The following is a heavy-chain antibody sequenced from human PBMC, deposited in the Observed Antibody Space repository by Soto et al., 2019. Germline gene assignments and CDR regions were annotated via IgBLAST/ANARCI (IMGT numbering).Heavy chain of an antibody. J-gene: IGHJ5*02. V-gene: IGHV3-23*01. D-gene: IGHD6-13*01. CDR2: ISGSGGST. CDR1: GFTFSSYA. CDR3: AKDAPLSAAGTWWFDP. Sequence: EVQLLESGGGLVQPGGSLRLSCAASGFTFSSYAMSWVRQAPGKGLVWVSAISGSGGSTYYADSVKGRFTISRDNSKNTLYLQMNSLRAEDTAVYYCAKDAPLSAAGTWWFDPWGQGTLVTVSS.